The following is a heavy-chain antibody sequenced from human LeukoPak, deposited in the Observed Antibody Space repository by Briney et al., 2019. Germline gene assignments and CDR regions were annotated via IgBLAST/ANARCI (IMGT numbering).Heavy chain of an antibody. CDR3: ARNLIPHEWSENWFDP. D-gene: IGHD3-3*01. CDR1: GYNFTSYW. J-gene: IGHJ5*02. CDR2: IYPGDYDT. Sequence: GESLQISCKGSGYNFTSYWIGWVRQMPGKGLEWMGIIYPGDYDTRYSPSFQGQVTISADKSISPAYLQWSSLKASDTAMYYCARNLIPHEWSENWFDPWGQGTLVTVSS. V-gene: IGHV5-51*01.